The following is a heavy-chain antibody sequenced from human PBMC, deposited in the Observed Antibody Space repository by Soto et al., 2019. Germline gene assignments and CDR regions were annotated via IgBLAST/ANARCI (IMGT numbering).Heavy chain of an antibody. J-gene: IGHJ4*02. V-gene: IGHV1-18*01. Sequence: ASVKVSCKASGYTFTSYGISWVRQAPGQGLEWMGWISAYNGNTNYAQKLQGRVTMTTDTSTSTAYMELRSLRSDDTAVYYCARVMIKIFGVVIGNFDYWGQGTLVTVSS. CDR2: ISAYNGNT. D-gene: IGHD3-3*01. CDR1: GYTFTSYG. CDR3: ARVMIKIFGVVIGNFDY.